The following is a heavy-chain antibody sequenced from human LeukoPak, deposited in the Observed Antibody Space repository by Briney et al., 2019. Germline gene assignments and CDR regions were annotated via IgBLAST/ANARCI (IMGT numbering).Heavy chain of an antibody. V-gene: IGHV3-48*03. Sequence: PGGSLRLSCAASGFTFSTYEMNWVRQAPGKGLEWVSYISSSGSTIYYADSVKGRFTISRDNAKNSLCLQVNSLRAEDTAVYYCARDGSAGSGYFDYWGQGTLVTVSS. CDR3: ARDGSAGSGYFDY. CDR2: ISSSGSTI. J-gene: IGHJ4*02. D-gene: IGHD3-22*01. CDR1: GFTFSTYE.